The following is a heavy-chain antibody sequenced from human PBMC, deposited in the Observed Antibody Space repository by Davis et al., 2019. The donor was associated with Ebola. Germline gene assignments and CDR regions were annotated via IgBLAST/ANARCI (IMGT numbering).Heavy chain of an antibody. J-gene: IGHJ4*02. CDR3: ARELGDYDILTGPDY. V-gene: IGHV1-46*01. CDR2: INPSGGST. Sequence: ASVKVSCKASGYTFTSYAMNWVRQAPGQGLEWMGIINPSGGSTSYAQKFQGRVTMTRDTSTSTVYMELSSLRSEDTAVYYCARELGDYDILTGPDYWGQGTLVTVSS. D-gene: IGHD3-9*01. CDR1: GYTFTSYA.